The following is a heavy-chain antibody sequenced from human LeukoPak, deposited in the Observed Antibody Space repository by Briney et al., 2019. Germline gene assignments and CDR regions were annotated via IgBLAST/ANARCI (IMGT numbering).Heavy chain of an antibody. CDR2: IFDSGST. Sequence: SETLSLTCTVSGGSISSSNYFWGWIRQPPGKGLEWIGNIFDSGSTFYNPSLKSRVTISEDTSKNHFSLRLSSVTAADTAVYYCAREADYWGQGTLVTVSS. J-gene: IGHJ4*02. CDR3: AREADY. V-gene: IGHV4-39*07. CDR1: GGSISSSNYF.